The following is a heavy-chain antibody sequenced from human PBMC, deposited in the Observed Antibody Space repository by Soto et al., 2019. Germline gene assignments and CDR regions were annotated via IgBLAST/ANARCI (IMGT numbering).Heavy chain of an antibody. V-gene: IGHV4-34*01. CDR1: GGSFSGYY. D-gene: IGHD2-2*01. Sequence: QVQLQQWGAGLLKPSETLSLTCAVYGGSFSGYYWSWIRQPPGKGLEWIGEINHSGSTNYNPSLKSRLTISVDTPTNPMSLKLSSVAAAATAVYYCARGGPLGVVVPAAIMMSGWFDPWGQGTLVTVSS. CDR2: INHSGST. J-gene: IGHJ5*02. CDR3: ARGGPLGVVVPAAIMMSGWFDP.